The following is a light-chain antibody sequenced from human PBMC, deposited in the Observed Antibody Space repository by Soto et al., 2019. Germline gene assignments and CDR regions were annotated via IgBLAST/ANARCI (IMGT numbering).Light chain of an antibody. CDR3: QQYDNWPWT. Sequence: EIAMTKSPGTLSLSPGERATLSCRASQSVSNNYLAWYQQKPGQAPRLLIYGASLRVTGFPARFSGSGSGTDFTLTISSLQSDDFAVYYCQQYDNWPWTFGQGTKVDIK. V-gene: IGKV3-15*01. J-gene: IGKJ1*01. CDR1: QSVSNN. CDR2: GAS.